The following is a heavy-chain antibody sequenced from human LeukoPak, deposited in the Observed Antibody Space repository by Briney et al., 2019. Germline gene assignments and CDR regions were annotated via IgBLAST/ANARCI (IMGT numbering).Heavy chain of an antibody. Sequence: PSETLSLTCTVSGGSISSSSYYWGWIRQPPGKGLQWIVSSYYSGSTYYNPSLKSRVTISVDTSKNQFSLKLSSVTAADTAVYYCARQPLDSGGNSGYYYYMDVWGKGTTVTVSS. CDR3: ARQPLDSGGNSGYYYYMDV. CDR2: SYYSGST. V-gene: IGHV4-39*01. CDR1: GGSISSSSYY. J-gene: IGHJ6*03. D-gene: IGHD4-23*01.